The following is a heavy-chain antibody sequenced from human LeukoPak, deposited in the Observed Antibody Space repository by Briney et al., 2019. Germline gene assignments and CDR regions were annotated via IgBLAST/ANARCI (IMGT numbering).Heavy chain of an antibody. J-gene: IGHJ4*02. CDR2: FDPEDGET. CDR3: AKALFVVVTAIRSGLAFDY. Sequence: ASVKVSCKVSGYTLTELSMHWVRQAPGKGLEWMGGFDPEDGETIYAQKFQGRVTMTEDTSTDTAYMELSSLRSEDTAVYYCAKALFVVVTAIRSGLAFDYWGQGTLVTVSS. D-gene: IGHD2-21*02. V-gene: IGHV1-24*01. CDR1: GYTLTELS.